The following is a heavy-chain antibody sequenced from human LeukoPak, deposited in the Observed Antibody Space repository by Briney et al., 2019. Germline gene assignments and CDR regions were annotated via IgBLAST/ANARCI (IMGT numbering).Heavy chain of an antibody. J-gene: IGHJ4*02. V-gene: IGHV4-39*07. CDR2: IYYSGST. CDR1: GGSISSSSYY. D-gene: IGHD5-12*01. Sequence: SETLSLTCTVSGGSISSSSYYWGWIRQPPGKGLEWIGSIYYSGSTYYNPSLKSRVTISVDTSKNQFSLKLSSVTAADTAVYYCARGYSGYDYGVYYFDYWGQGTLVTVSS. CDR3: ARGYSGYDYGVYYFDY.